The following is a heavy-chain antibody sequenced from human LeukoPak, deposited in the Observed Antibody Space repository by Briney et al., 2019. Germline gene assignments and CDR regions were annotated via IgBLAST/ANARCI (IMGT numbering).Heavy chain of an antibody. V-gene: IGHV1-8*03. Sequence: ASVKVSCKASGYTFTSYDINWVRQATGQGLEWMGWMNPNSGNTGYAQKLQGRVTITRNTSISTAYMELSSLRSEDTAVYYCARGDIVVVPAAMGMDVWGKGTTVTVSS. D-gene: IGHD2-2*01. CDR3: ARGDIVVVPAAMGMDV. J-gene: IGHJ6*04. CDR2: MNPNSGNT. CDR1: GYTFTSYD.